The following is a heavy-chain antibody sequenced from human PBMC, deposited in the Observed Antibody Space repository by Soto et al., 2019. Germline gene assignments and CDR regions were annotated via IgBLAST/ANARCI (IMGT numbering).Heavy chain of an antibody. J-gene: IGHJ4*02. CDR1: GGSISSGGYY. V-gene: IGHV4-31*03. Sequence: QVPLQESGPGLVKPSQTLSLTCTVSGGSISSGGYYWSWIRQHPGKGLEWIGYIYYSGSTYYNPSLKIRVTISVHTSKNQFSLKLSSVTAADTAVYYCASLRYFDWHVADWGQGTLVTVSS. CDR3: ASLRYFDWHVAD. D-gene: IGHD3-9*01. CDR2: IYYSGST.